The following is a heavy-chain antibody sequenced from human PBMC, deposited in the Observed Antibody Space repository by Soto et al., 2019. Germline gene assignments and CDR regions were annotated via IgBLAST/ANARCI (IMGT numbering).Heavy chain of an antibody. Sequence: EASVKVSCKASGYTFNNYDIHWVRQAPGHGLEWMGWMNPNSGNTGYAQNFRGRVTMTQNTAIGTAYMELSSLRSDDTATYYCTRAYGAKTFDFWGQGTRVTVSS. J-gene: IGHJ5*01. CDR2: MNPNSGNT. CDR1: GYTFNNYD. V-gene: IGHV1-8*02. CDR3: TRAYGAKTFDF. D-gene: IGHD2-8*01.